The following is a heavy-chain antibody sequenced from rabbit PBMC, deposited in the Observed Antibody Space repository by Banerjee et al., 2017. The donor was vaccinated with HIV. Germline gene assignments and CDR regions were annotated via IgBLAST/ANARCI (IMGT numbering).Heavy chain of an antibody. CDR3: ARGSDYYFNL. CDR1: GFTFSTHW. V-gene: IGHV1S40*01. D-gene: IGHD1-1*01. CDR2: IYTGSDST. J-gene: IGHJ4*01. Sequence: QSLEESGGDLVKPGASLTLTCTASGFTFSTHWMTWVRQAPGKGLEWIGCIYTGSDSTYYASWAKGRFTISKTSSTTVTLQMTSLTAADTATYFCARGSDYYFNLWGPGTLVTVS.